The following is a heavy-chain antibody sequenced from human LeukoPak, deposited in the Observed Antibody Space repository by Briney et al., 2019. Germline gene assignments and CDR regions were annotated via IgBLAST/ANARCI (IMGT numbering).Heavy chain of an antibody. CDR1: GGSISSGGYS. CDR3: ARVTRRRIVWFGELAHDY. CDR2: IYHSGST. V-gene: IGHV4-30-2*01. J-gene: IGHJ4*02. Sequence: SETLSLTCAVSGGSISSGGYSWSWIRQPPGKGLEWIGYIYHSGSTYYNPSLKSRVTISVDTSKNQFSLKLSSVTAADTAVYYCARVTRRRIVWFGELAHDYWGQGTLVTVSS. D-gene: IGHD3-10*01.